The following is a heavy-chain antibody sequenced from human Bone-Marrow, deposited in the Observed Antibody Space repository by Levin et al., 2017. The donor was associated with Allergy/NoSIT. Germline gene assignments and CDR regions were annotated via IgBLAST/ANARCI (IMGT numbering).Heavy chain of an antibody. Sequence: GESLKISCAASGFTFSSYAMSWVRQAPGKGLEWVSAISGSGGSTYYADSVKGRFTISRDNSKNTLYLQMNSLRAEDTAVYYCAKVAQLGLYYYYGMDVWGQGTTVTVSS. CDR3: AKVAQLGLYYYYGMDV. J-gene: IGHJ6*02. CDR2: ISGSGGST. D-gene: IGHD6-6*01. V-gene: IGHV3-23*01. CDR1: GFTFSSYA.